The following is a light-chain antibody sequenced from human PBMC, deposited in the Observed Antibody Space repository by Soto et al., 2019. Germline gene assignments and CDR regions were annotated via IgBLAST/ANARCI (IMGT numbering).Light chain of an antibody. CDR2: YDS. J-gene: IGLJ2*01. CDR3: QVWDSSSDHPGGV. V-gene: IGLV3-21*04. Sequence: SSELTQPPSVSVAPGKTARITCGGTNIGSKSVHWYQQKPGQAPVLVIYYDSDRPSGIPERFSGSNSGNTATLTISRVEAGDEADYYCQVWDSSSDHPGGVFGGGTKLTVL. CDR1: NIGSKS.